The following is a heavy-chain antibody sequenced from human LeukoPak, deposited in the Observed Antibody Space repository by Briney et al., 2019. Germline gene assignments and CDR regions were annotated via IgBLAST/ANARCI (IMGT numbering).Heavy chain of an antibody. CDR2: IYYSGST. D-gene: IGHD5-18*01. V-gene: IGHV4-59*01. CDR1: GGSISSYY. J-gene: IGHJ4*02. CDR3: ARGQAMVD. Sequence: SETLSLTCTVSGGSISSYYWSWIRQPPGKGLEWIGYIYYSGSTNCNPSLKSRVTISVDTSKNQFSLKLSSVTAADTAVYYCARGQAMVDWGQGTLVTVSS.